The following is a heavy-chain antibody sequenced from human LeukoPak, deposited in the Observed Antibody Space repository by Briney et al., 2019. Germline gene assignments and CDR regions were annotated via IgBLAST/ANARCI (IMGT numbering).Heavy chain of an antibody. Sequence: ASVKVSCKASGGTFSSYAISWVRQAPGQGLEWMGGIIPIFGTANYAQKSQGRVTITADESTSTAYMELRSLRSDDTAVYYCARGDDILTDHYKGLDYWGLGTRVTVSS. CDR1: GGTFSSYA. D-gene: IGHD3-9*01. J-gene: IGHJ4*02. CDR3: ARGDDILTDHYKGLDY. V-gene: IGHV1-69*13. CDR2: IIPIFGTA.